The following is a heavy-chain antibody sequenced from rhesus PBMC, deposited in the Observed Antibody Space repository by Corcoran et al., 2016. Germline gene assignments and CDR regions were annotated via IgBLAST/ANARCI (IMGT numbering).Heavy chain of an antibody. Sequence: QVQLQESGPGVVKSSETLSLTCAVSGGSISSGYDWSWIRQPPGTGLEGVGWIGYVYGSSGSTNYNPSLKNRVTISKDASKNQFSLKLSSVTAADTAVYYCARSPTRLKYNSLDGWGRGVLVTVSS. CDR1: GGSISSGYD. CDR3: ARSPTRLKYNSLDG. D-gene: IGHD4-11*01. J-gene: IGHJ5-2*02. CDR2: VYGSSGST. V-gene: IGHV4-76*01.